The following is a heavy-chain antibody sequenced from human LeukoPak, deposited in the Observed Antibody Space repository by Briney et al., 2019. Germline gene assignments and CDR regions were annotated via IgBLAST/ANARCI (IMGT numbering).Heavy chain of an antibody. CDR2: IRYDESKK. Sequence: GGSLRLSCAASGFTFSYYGMHWVRQAPGKGLELVAFIRYDESKKFYGDSVKGRFTISRDNSKNTLYLQMNSLRTEDTAVYYCAKSHLPNAYSGTYYCDYWGQGTLVTVSS. D-gene: IGHD1-26*01. J-gene: IGHJ4*02. CDR1: GFTFSYYG. CDR3: AKSHLPNAYSGTYYCDY. V-gene: IGHV3-30*02.